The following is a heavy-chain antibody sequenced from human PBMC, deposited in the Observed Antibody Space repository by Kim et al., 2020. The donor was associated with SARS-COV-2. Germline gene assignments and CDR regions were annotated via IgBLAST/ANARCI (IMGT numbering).Heavy chain of an antibody. J-gene: IGHJ4*02. CDR2: T. D-gene: IGHD3-10*01. V-gene: IGHV1-2*02. Sequence: TNYAQKFQGRVTLTRDTSISTAYMELSRLRSDDTAVYYCARGVGELFPDYWGQGTLVTVSS. CDR3: ARGVGELFPDY.